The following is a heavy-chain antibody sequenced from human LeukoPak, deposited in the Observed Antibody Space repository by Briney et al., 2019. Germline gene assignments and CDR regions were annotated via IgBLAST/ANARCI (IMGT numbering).Heavy chain of an antibody. D-gene: IGHD2-8*01. CDR3: AREWGVFNYGDN. Sequence: ASVKVSCKASGYTFTSYGISWVRQAPGQGLEWMGWISAYNGNTNYAQKFQGRVTMTTDTSTSTAYMELRSLGSDDTAVYYCAREWGVFNYGDNWGQGTLVTVSS. V-gene: IGHV1-18*04. CDR1: GYTFTSYG. J-gene: IGHJ4*02. CDR2: ISAYNGNT.